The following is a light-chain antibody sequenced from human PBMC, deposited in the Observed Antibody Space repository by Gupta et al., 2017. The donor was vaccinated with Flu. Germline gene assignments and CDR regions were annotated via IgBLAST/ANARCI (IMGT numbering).Light chain of an antibody. J-gene: IGKJ1*01. CDR3: MQGSRWPWA. V-gene: IGKV2-30*01. CDR2: QVS. Sequence: ISCRSSQSLVYSDGNTYLHWFQQRPGQSPRRLIYQVSHRESGVPDRFCGSGSGTDFILKISRVEAEDVGVYYCMQGSRWPWAFGQGTKVEIK. CDR1: QSLVYSDGNTY.